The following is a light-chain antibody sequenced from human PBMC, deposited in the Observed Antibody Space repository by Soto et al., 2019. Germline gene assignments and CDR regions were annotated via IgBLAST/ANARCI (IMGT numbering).Light chain of an antibody. CDR3: QQYDKWPRT. J-gene: IGKJ1*01. CDR1: QSVSTN. CDR2: FAS. Sequence: VRTQFPAPLSVSPGERAALSCRASQSVSTNLAWYQQKPGQPPRLLIYFASTRATAVPARFTAGGSGTEFTLTISSLQSDDLAVYYCQQYDKWPRTFGQGTKVDIK. V-gene: IGKV3-15*01.